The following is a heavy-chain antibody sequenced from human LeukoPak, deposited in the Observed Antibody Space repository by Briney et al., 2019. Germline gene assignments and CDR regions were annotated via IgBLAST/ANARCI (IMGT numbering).Heavy chain of an antibody. J-gene: IGHJ6*02. V-gene: IGHV4-59*01. D-gene: IGHD4-17*01. CDR1: GGSFSGYS. CDR2: IYYSGTT. Sequence: SETLSLTCAVNGGSFSGYSWSWIRQSPGKGLEWIGYIYYSGTTNYNPSLKSRVTISVDTSKNQFSLQLRSVTAADTAVYYCAREDPQTTVPEGMDVWGQGTTVTVSS. CDR3: AREDPQTTVPEGMDV.